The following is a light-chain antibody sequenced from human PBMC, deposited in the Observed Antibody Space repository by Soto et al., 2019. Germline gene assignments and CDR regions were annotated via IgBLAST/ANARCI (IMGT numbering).Light chain of an antibody. V-gene: IGLV1-40*01. Sequence: SVLTQPPSASRTTGRRVTICCSGGSSNIGTNAVNWNQQLPGTAPKPLIFGNSTRPSWVPDRFSGSKSGTSASLAITGLQAEDDADYYCRSYASSLSGSYVFGTGTKVPVL. CDR3: RSYASSLSGSYV. J-gene: IGLJ1*01. CDR2: GNS. CDR1: SSNIGTNA.